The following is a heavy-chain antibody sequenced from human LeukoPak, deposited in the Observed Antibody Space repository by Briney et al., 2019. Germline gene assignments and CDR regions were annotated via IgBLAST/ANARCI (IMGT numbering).Heavy chain of an antibody. D-gene: IGHD2-2*01. Sequence: GESLKISCKGSGYSFTSYWIGWVRQMPGKGLEWMGIIYPGDSDTRYSPSFQGQVTISADKSISTAYLQWSSLKASDTAVYYCVASSSTSCYGCDYWGQGTLVTVSS. V-gene: IGHV5-51*01. CDR3: VASSSTSCYGCDY. CDR1: GYSFTSYW. J-gene: IGHJ4*02. CDR2: IYPGDSDT.